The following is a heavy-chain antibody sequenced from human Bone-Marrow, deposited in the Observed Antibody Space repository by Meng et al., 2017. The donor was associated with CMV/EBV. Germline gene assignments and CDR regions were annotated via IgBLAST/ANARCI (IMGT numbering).Heavy chain of an antibody. J-gene: IGHJ4*02. CDR2: IHRGGRT. V-gene: IGHV3-66*02. CDR1: GFTVSNNF. Sequence: GGSLRLSCEASGFTVSNNFMSWVRQAPGRGLDWVSVIHRGGRTYYADSVKGRFTISRDNSKNTLYLQMKSLRAEDTAVYYCARQVVPALPFDNWGEGTLVTVSS. D-gene: IGHD2-2*01. CDR3: ARQVVPALPFDN.